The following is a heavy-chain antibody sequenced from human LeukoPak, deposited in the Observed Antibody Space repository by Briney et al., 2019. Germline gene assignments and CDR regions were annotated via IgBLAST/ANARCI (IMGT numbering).Heavy chain of an antibody. CDR2: IYYSGST. CDR1: GGSISTNSYY. CDR3: ARDSPHVDDILDY. J-gene: IGHJ4*02. Sequence: SETLSLTCTVSGGSISTNSYYWGWIRQPPGKGLQWIGSIYYSGSTYYNPSLKSRVTISVDTSKNQFSLKLSSVTAADTAVYYCARDSPHVDDILDYWGQGTLVTVSS. V-gene: IGHV4-39*07. D-gene: IGHD3-9*01.